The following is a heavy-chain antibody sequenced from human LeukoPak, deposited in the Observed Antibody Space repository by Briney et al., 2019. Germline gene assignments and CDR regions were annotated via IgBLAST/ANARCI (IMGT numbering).Heavy chain of an antibody. V-gene: IGHV1-2*02. CDR3: ASFRDEQWLASY. J-gene: IGHJ4*02. CDR2: INPNSGGT. D-gene: IGHD6-19*01. CDR1: GYTFTGYY. Sequence: ASVKVSCKASGYTFTGYYMHWVRQAPGQGLEWMGWINPNSGGTNYAQKFQGRVTMTRDTSISTAYMELHRLRSDDTAVYYCASFRDEQWLASYWGQGTLVTVSS.